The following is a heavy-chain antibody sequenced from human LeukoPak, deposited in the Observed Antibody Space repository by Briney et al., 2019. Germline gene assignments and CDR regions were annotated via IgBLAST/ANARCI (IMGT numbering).Heavy chain of an antibody. CDR3: ARENTIPYYYDSSGSPKVDY. J-gene: IGHJ4*02. CDR2: INPSGGST. CDR1: GYTFTSYY. V-gene: IGHV1-46*01. Sequence: ASVKVSCKASGYTFTSYYMHWVRQAPGQGLEWMGIINPSGGSTSYAQKFQGRVTMTRDTSTSTVYTELSSLRSEDTAVYYCARENTIPYYYDSSGSPKVDYWGQGTLVTVSS. D-gene: IGHD3-22*01.